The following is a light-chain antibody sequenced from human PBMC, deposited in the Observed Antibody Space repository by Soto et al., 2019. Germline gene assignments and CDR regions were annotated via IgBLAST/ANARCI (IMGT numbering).Light chain of an antibody. J-gene: IGLJ2*01. V-gene: IGLV2-14*01. Sequence: QSALTQPASVSGSPGQSITISCTGTSSDVGGYNYVSWYQQHPGKAPKLMIYEVSNRPSGVSNRFSASKPGNTASLTISGLQAEDEADYYCTSYTSSSSYVVFGGGTKLTVL. CDR1: SSDVGGYNY. CDR2: EVS. CDR3: TSYTSSSSYVV.